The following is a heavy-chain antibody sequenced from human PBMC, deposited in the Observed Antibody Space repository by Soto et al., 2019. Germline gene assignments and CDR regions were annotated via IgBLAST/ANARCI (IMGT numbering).Heavy chain of an antibody. J-gene: IGHJ4*02. CDR2: IYHSGST. CDR1: GGSISSGGYS. Sequence: QLQLQESGSGLVKPSQTLSLTCAVSGGSISSGGYSWSWIRQPPGKGLEWIGYIYHSGSTYYNPSLKSQVTISVDRSKNQFSLKLSSVTAADTAVYYCARVRLLWFGELSPNFDYWGQGTLVTVSS. CDR3: ARVRLLWFGELSPNFDY. V-gene: IGHV4-30-2*01. D-gene: IGHD3-10*01.